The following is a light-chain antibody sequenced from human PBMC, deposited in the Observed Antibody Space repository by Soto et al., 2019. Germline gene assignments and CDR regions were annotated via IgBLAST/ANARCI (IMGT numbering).Light chain of an antibody. CDR3: CSYAGNSAIYV. V-gene: IGLV2-23*01. J-gene: IGLJ1*01. Sequence: HSALTQPASVSGSPGQSITISCTGTSSDVGGYNLVSWYQQYPGKAPKLLIYEGSRRPPGVSDRFSGSKSGNTASLTISGLQAEDEADHHCCSYAGNSAIYVFGSGTKVTVL. CDR2: EGS. CDR1: SSDVGGYNL.